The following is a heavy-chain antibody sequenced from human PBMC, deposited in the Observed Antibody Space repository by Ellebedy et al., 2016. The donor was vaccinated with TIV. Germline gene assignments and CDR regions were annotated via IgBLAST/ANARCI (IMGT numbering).Heavy chain of an antibody. CDR1: GGSFSGYY. V-gene: IGHV4-34*01. CDR2: INHSGST. Sequence: MPSETLSLTCAVFGGSFSGYYWSWIRQPPGKGLEWIAEINHSGSTNYNPSLKSRVTISVDTSKNQFSLKLSSVTAADTAVYYCARTYYYDSSGYPLLDYWGQGTLVTVSS. D-gene: IGHD3-22*01. CDR3: ARTYYYDSSGYPLLDY. J-gene: IGHJ4*02.